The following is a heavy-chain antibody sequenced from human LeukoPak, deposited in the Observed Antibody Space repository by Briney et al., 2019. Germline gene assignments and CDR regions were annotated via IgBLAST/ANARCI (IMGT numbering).Heavy chain of an antibody. D-gene: IGHD3-22*01. CDR1: GFTFSSYW. CDR2: IKQDGSEK. V-gene: IGHV3-7*03. J-gene: IGHJ4*02. CDR3: AKGPRAKYYYDSSGYNYPDY. Sequence: PGGSLRLSCAASGFTFSSYWMSWVRQAPGKGLEWVANIKQDGSEKYYVDSVKGRFTISRDNAKNTLYLQMNSLRAEDTAVYYCAKGPRAKYYYDSSGYNYPDYWGQGTLVTVSS.